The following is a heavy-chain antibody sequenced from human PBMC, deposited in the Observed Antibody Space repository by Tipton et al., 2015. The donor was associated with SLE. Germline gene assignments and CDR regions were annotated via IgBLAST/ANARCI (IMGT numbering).Heavy chain of an antibody. Sequence: SLRLSCEASGFTLSSYAMHWVRQAPGKGLEWVALIWSDGSNKYHADSVKGRFTISRDNSKNTVYLQMNSLRAEDTAVYYCAKPYPRGVYEDAFDVWGQGTEVTVSS. CDR2: IWSDGSNK. CDR1: GFTLSSYA. J-gene: IGHJ3*01. D-gene: IGHD3-10*01. V-gene: IGHV3-33*03. CDR3: AKPYPRGVYEDAFDV.